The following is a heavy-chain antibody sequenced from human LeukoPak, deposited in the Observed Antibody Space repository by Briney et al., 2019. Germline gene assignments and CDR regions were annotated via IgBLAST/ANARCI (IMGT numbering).Heavy chain of an antibody. CDR3: ARDFSRPGY. CDR1: GFTFSSYT. Sequence: GGSLRLSCAASGFTFSSYTMNWVRQAPGKGLEWVSSISISSAAYYADSVKGRFTISRDNAKNSLYLQMNSLTDEDTAVYYCARDFSRPGYWGQGTLLTVSS. J-gene: IGHJ4*02. V-gene: IGHV3-48*02. D-gene: IGHD2/OR15-2a*01. CDR2: ISISSAA.